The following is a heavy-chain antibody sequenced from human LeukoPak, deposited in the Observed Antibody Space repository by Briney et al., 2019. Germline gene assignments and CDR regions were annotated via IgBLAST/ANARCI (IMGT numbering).Heavy chain of an antibody. J-gene: IGHJ4*02. CDR2: ISSGGYT. D-gene: IGHD6-19*01. V-gene: IGHV3-66*01. CDR3: ARDGTGSNSGWYIH. CDR1: GFTVSSNY. Sequence: GGSLRLSCAASGFTVSSNYMSWVRQAPGKGLEWVSIISSGGYTYYADSVKGRFTISRDNSKNTLYLQMNSLRAEDTAVYYCARDGTGSNSGWYIHWGQGALVTVSS.